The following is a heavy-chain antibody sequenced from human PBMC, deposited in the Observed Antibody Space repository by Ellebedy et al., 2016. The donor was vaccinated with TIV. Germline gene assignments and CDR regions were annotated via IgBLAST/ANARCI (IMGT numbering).Heavy chain of an antibody. V-gene: IGHV3-48*02. J-gene: IGHJ6*02. CDR3: ARGLDGFDYGDYATLAGERYYYYGMDV. CDR2: ISSSSSTI. CDR1: GFTFSSYS. D-gene: IGHD4-17*01. Sequence: GGSLRLSXAASGFTFSSYSMNWVRQAPGKGLEWVSYISSSSSTIYYADSVKGRFTISRDNAKNSLYLQMNSLRDEDTAVYYCARGLDGFDYGDYATLAGERYYYYGMDVWGQGTTVTVSS.